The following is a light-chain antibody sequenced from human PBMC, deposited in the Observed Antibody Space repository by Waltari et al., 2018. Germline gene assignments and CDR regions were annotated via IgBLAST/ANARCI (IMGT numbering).Light chain of an antibody. CDR3: SAWDDSLSAWV. CDR2: RNH. J-gene: IGLJ3*02. Sequence: QSVLTQPPSASGTPGQTVSIPCSGSNSNLGPNYVYRYVQIPGTAPKLVIYRNHERPSGIPDRFSGSKSGTSATLAITGLRSEDEADYYCSAWDDSLSAWVFGGGTSLTVL. CDR1: NSNLGPNY. V-gene: IGLV1-47*01.